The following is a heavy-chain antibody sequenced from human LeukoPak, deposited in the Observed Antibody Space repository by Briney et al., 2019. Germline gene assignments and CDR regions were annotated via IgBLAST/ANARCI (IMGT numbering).Heavy chain of an antibody. J-gene: IGHJ3*02. CDR1: GFTFSSYS. CDR3: ARDRSGGSWGAFDI. D-gene: IGHD2-15*01. V-gene: IGHV3-21*01. Sequence: PGGSLRLSCAASGFTFSSYSMNWVRQAPGQGLEWVSSISSSSSYIYYADSVKGRFTISRDNAKNSLYLQMNSLRAEDTAVYYCARDRSGGSWGAFDIWGQGTMVTVSS. CDR2: ISSSSSYI.